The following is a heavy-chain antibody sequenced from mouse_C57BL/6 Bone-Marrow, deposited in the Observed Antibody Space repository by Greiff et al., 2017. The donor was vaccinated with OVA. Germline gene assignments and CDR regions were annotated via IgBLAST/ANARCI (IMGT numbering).Heavy chain of an antibody. CDR1: GFTFTDYY. Sequence: EVKLVESGGGLVQPGGSLRLSCAASGFTFTDYYMSWVRQPPGKALEWLGFIRNKANGYTTEYSASVKGRFTISRDNSQSILYLQMNALRAEDSATYYCARQAYDGFPWFAYWGQGTLVTVSA. CDR3: ARQAYDGFPWFAY. V-gene: IGHV7-3*01. J-gene: IGHJ3*01. CDR2: IRNKANGYTT. D-gene: IGHD2-3*01.